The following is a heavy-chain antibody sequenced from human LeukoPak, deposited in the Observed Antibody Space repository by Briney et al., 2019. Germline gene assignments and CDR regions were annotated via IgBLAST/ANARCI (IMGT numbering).Heavy chain of an antibody. D-gene: IGHD3-22*01. J-gene: IGHJ4*02. CDR1: GYSFTSYW. Sequence: GASLKISCKGSGYSFTSYWIGLVRQMPGKGLEWVGIIYPGDSDNRYSPYFQGQVTISADKSLSTATLQWSSLRASDTPLYYCARPREHYYDSSGYYWHYWGQGTLVTVSS. V-gene: IGHV5-51*01. CDR2: IYPGDSDN. CDR3: ARPREHYYDSSGYYWHY.